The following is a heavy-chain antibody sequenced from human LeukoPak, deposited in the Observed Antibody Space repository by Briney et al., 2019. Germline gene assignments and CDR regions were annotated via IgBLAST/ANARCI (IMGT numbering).Heavy chain of an antibody. D-gene: IGHD3-10*01. Sequence: GGSLRLSCAASGFTFSDYYMSWIRQAPGKGLEWVSYISSSGSTIYYADSVKGRFTISRDDAKNSLYLQMNSLRAEDTAVYYCARHYSGSYYKPKPFFDYWGQGTLVTVSS. J-gene: IGHJ4*02. CDR2: ISSSGSTI. V-gene: IGHV3-11*01. CDR1: GFTFSDYY. CDR3: ARHYSGSYYKPKPFFDY.